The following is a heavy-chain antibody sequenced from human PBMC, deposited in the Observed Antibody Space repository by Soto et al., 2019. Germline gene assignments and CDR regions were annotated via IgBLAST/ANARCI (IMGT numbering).Heavy chain of an antibody. CDR1: GGSISSYY. J-gene: IGHJ6*02. CDR2: IYHSGST. CDR3: ARAHNYYYGMDV. Sequence: PSETLSRTCNVCGGSISSYYWSWIRQPPGKGLEWIGYIYHSGSTYYNPSLKSRVTISVDRSKNQFSLKLSSVTAADTAVYYCARAHNYYYGMDVWGQGTTVTVSS. V-gene: IGHV4-59*12.